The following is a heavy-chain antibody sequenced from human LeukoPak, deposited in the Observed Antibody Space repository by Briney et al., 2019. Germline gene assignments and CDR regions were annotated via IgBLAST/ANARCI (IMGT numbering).Heavy chain of an antibody. D-gene: IGHD4-17*01. CDR2: INSDGGST. CDR3: ARSPYGGYGDN. J-gene: IGHJ4*02. V-gene: IGHV3-74*01. CDR1: GFTFSSYW. Sequence: GGSLRLSCAASGFTFSSYWMHWVRQPPGKGLVWVSRINSDGGSTTYADSVKGRFTISRDNARNTLYLQMNSLRAEVTAVYYCARSPYGGYGDNWGQGTLVTVSS.